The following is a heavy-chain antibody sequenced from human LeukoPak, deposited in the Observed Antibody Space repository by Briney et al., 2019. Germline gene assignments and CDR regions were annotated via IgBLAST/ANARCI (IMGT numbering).Heavy chain of an antibody. CDR3: TTRYSGSYFHSGEYYYGMDV. CDR1: GFTFSNAW. V-gene: IGHV3-15*01. D-gene: IGHD1-26*01. J-gene: IGHJ6*02. Sequence: GGSLRLSCAASGFTFSNAWMSWVRQAPGKGLECVGRIKSKTDGGTTDYAAPVKGRFTISRDDSKNTLYLQMNSLKTEDTAVYYCTTRYSGSYFHSGEYYYGMDVWGQGTTVTVSS. CDR2: IKSKTDGGTT.